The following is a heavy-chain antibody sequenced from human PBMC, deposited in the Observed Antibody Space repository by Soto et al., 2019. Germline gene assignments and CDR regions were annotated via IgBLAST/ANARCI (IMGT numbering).Heavy chain of an antibody. D-gene: IGHD2-8*01. V-gene: IGHV1-46*01. CDR3: ARAPHCTNGVCYTRAGFYYYYGIDV. J-gene: IGHJ6*02. CDR1: GYTFTSYY. Sequence: ASVKVSCKASGYTFTSYYMHWVRQAPGQGLEWMGIINPSGGSTSYAQKFQGRVTMTRDTSTSTVYMELSSLRSEDTAVYYCARAPHCTNGVCYTRAGFYYYYGIDVWGQGTTVTVSS. CDR2: INPSGGST.